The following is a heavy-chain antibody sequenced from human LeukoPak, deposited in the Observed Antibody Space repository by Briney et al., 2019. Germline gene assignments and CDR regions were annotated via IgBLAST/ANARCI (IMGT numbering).Heavy chain of an antibody. CDR1: GGSISSYY. V-gene: IGHV4-59*01. CDR3: TRELDYYGSGSPTKRYYFDY. J-gene: IGHJ4*02. Sequence: SETLSLTCTVSGGSISSYYWSWIRQPPGKGLEWIGYIYYSGSTNYNPSLKSRVTISVDTSKNQFSLKLSSVTAADTAVYYCTRELDYYGSGSPTKRYYFDYWGQGTLVTVSS. D-gene: IGHD3-10*01. CDR2: IYYSGST.